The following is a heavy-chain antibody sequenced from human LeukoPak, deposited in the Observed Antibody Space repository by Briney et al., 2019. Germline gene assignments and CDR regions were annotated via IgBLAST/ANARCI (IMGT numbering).Heavy chain of an antibody. CDR1: GFTVSSNY. CDR2: IYSGGST. D-gene: IGHD1-26*01. CDR3: ARELGSYEGGYYGMDV. J-gene: IGHJ6*02. Sequence: AGGSLRLSCAASGFTVSSNYMSWVRQAPGKGLEWVSVIYSGGSTYYADSVKGRFTISRDNAKNSLYLQMNSLRAEDTALYYCARELGSYEGGYYGMDVWGQGTTVTVSS. V-gene: IGHV3-53*01.